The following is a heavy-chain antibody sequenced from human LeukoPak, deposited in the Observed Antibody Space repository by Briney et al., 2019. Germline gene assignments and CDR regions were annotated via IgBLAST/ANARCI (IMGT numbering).Heavy chain of an antibody. Sequence: ASVKVSCKASGYTFSDYSVNWVRQAPGQGLEWMGRINPKTGGRVYAQKFRGRVTMTRDTSITTAYMELSSLRSDDTAVYYCAREGYTYGLGYYFDFWGQGTLVTVSS. D-gene: IGHD5-18*01. J-gene: IGHJ4*02. CDR1: GYTFSDYS. CDR2: INPKTGGR. CDR3: AREGYTYGLGYYFDF. V-gene: IGHV1-2*02.